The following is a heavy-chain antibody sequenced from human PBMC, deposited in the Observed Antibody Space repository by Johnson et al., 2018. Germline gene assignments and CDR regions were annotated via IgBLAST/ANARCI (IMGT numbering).Heavy chain of an antibody. J-gene: IGHJ5*02. CDR1: GFTFDDYA. CDR2: ISWNSGSI. V-gene: IGHV3-9*01. CDR3: TKGGPTGYGYASS. D-gene: IGHD5-18*01. Sequence: VQSGRSLRLSCAASGFTFDDYAMHWVRQAPGKGLEWVSGISWNSGSIGYADSVKGRFTISRDNANNSLYLQMNSLRAEDTALYYCTKGGPTGYGYASSWGQGTLVTVSS.